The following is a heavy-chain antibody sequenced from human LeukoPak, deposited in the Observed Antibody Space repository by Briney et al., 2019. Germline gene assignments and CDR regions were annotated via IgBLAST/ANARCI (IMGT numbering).Heavy chain of an antibody. CDR1: GFTFSSYG. CDR2: ISDDGSNK. V-gene: IGHV3-30*03. CDR3: ARERYYYDSSGYPPDYDAFDI. J-gene: IGHJ3*02. D-gene: IGHD3-22*01. Sequence: PGGSLRLSCAASGFTFSSYGMRWVRQAPGKGLEWVAVISDDGSNKYYADSVKGRFTISRDNSKNTPDLQMNSLRAEDTAVYYCARERYYYDSSGYPPDYDAFDIWGQGTMVTVSS.